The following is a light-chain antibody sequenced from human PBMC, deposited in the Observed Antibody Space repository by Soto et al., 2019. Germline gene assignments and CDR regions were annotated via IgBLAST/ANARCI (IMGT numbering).Light chain of an antibody. CDR2: KAS. V-gene: IGKV1-5*03. CDR3: QQYNSYPT. J-gene: IGKJ4*01. CDR1: QSISSW. Sequence: DIQMTQSPSTLSASVGDRVTITCRASQSISSWLAWYQQKPGKAPKLLIYKASSLESGVPSRFSGSGSGTEFTLTISSLQPDDFATYDCQQYNSYPTFGAGTKVDIK.